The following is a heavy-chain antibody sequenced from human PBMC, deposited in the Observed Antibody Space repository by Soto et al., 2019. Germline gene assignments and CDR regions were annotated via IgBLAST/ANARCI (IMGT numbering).Heavy chain of an antibody. CDR2: IKSKTDGGTT. Sequence: PGGSLILSCAASGFAFSGYSMNWVRQAPGKGLEWVGRIKSKTDGGTTDYAAPVKGRFTISRDDSKNTLYLQMNSLKTEDTAVYYCTTDPVTMIVVVPSSGWGQGTLVTVSS. J-gene: IGHJ4*02. V-gene: IGHV3-15*07. CDR3: TTDPVTMIVVVPSSG. CDR1: GFAFSGYS. D-gene: IGHD3-22*01.